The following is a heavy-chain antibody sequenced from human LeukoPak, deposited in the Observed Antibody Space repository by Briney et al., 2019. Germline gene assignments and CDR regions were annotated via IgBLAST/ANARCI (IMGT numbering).Heavy chain of an antibody. CDR3: ARDAQVRYDSSGYPDY. Sequence: ASVKVSCKASGYTFTSYYMHWVRQAPGQGLEWMGIINPSGGSTNYAQKFQGRVTMTTDTSTSTAYMELRSLRSDDTAVYYCARDAQVRYDSSGYPDYWGQGTQVTVSS. CDR1: GYTFTSYY. CDR2: INPSGGST. D-gene: IGHD3-22*01. V-gene: IGHV1-46*01. J-gene: IGHJ4*02.